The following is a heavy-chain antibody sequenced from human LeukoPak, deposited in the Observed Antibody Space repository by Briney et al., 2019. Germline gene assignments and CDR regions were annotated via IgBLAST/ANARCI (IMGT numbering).Heavy chain of an antibody. V-gene: IGHV3-53*05. D-gene: IGHD3-3*01. Sequence: GGSLRLSCAASGFTVSSNYMSWVRQAPGKGLEWVSVIYSGGSTYYADSVKGRFTISRDNSKNSLYLQMNSLRTEDTALYYCAKAVGEDDFWSGYYSSDYYYGMDVWGQGTTVTVSS. CDR1: GFTVSSNY. CDR3: AKAVGEDDFWSGYYSSDYYYGMDV. CDR2: IYSGGST. J-gene: IGHJ6*02.